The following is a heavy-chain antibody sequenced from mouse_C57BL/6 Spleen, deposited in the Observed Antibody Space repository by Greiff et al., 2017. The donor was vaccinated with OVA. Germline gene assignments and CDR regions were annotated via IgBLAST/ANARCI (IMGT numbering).Heavy chain of an antibody. CDR1: GYTFTSYW. CDR2: INPSNGGT. Sequence: QVQLQQPGTELVKPGASVKLSCKASGYTFTSYWMHWVKQRPGQGLEWIGNINPSNGGTNYNEKFKSKATLTVDKSSSTAYMQLSSLTSEDSAVYYCAKGGTVVATDWYFDVWGTGTTVTVSS. D-gene: IGHD1-1*01. V-gene: IGHV1-53*01. CDR3: AKGGTVVATDWYFDV. J-gene: IGHJ1*03.